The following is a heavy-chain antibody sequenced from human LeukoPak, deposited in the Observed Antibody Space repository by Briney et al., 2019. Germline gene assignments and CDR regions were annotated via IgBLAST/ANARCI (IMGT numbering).Heavy chain of an antibody. CDR1: GGSFSGYY. CDR3: ARDPIAAAEPIDY. V-gene: IGHV4-30-4*08. CDR2: IYYSGST. D-gene: IGHD6-13*01. Sequence: PSETLSLTCAVYGGSFSGYYWSWIRQPPGKGLEWIGYIYYSGSTYYNPSLKSRLTISVDTSKNQFSLKLTSVTAADTAVYYCARDPIAAAEPIDYWGQGTLVIVSS. J-gene: IGHJ4*02.